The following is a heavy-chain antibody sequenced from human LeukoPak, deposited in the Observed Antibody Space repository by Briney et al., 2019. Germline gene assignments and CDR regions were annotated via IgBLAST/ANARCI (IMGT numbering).Heavy chain of an antibody. CDR2: LSDSGVTT. J-gene: IGHJ4*02. CDR1: GFTFNSYA. Sequence: GGSLRLSCGASGFTFNSYAMSWVRQAPGKGLEWVSALSDSGVTTYYADSVKGRFTISRDNSKNTLYLQMNSLRAEDTAVYYCAKYRPLRYFDWSPFDYWGQGTLVTVSS. V-gene: IGHV3-23*01. D-gene: IGHD3-9*01. CDR3: AKYRPLRYFDWSPFDY.